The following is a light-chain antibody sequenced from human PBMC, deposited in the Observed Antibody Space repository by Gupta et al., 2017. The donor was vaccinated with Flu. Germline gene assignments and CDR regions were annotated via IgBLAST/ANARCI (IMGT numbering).Light chain of an antibody. J-gene: IGKJ1*01. CDR3: QQSYSTPRT. CDR1: QSISSY. Sequence: DIQMTQSPSSLSASVGDRVTITCRASQSISSYLNWYQQKPGKAPKLLIYAASSLQSGVPSRISGSGSGTDFTLTISILQPEDFATYYCQQSYSTPRTFGQGTKVEIK. CDR2: AAS. V-gene: IGKV1-39*01.